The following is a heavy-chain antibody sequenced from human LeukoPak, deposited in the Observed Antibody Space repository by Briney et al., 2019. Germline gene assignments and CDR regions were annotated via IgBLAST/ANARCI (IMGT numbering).Heavy chain of an antibody. D-gene: IGHD3-16*02. CDR2: IYYSGST. V-gene: IGHV4-59*08. J-gene: IGHJ4*02. CDR3: ARGYDYVWGSYRLALDY. CDR1: GGSISSYY. Sequence: SETLSLTCTVSGGSISSYYWSWIRQPPGKGLEWIGYIYYSGSTNYNPSLKSRVTISVDTSKNQFSLKLSSVTAADTAVYYCARGYDYVWGSYRLALDYWGQGTLSPSPQ.